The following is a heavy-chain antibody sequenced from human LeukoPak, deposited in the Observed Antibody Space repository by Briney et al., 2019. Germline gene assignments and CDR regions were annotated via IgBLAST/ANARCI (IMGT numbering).Heavy chain of an antibody. Sequence: ASVTVSCKTSGYTFTDYFMQWVRHAPGQGLEWMGRIIPILGIANYAQKFQGRVTITADKSTSTAYMELSSLRSEDTAVYYCAKPHHTAQGPPYYYYGMDVWGQGTTVTVSS. CDR2: IIPILGIA. D-gene: IGHD5-18*01. CDR1: GYTFTDYF. J-gene: IGHJ6*02. V-gene: IGHV1-69*02. CDR3: AKPHHTAQGPPYYYYGMDV.